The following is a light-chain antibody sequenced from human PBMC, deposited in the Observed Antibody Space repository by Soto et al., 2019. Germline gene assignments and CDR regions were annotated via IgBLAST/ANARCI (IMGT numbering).Light chain of an antibody. V-gene: IGKV3-15*01. CDR3: QQYNYYYT. CDR1: QSVSSK. J-gene: IGKJ2*01. Sequence: EIVMTQSPGTLSVSPGEGATLSCRASQSVSSKLAWYQQKPGQAPGLLIYGASTRATGIPARFSGSGSGTEFTLTITSLQSEDSAVYYCQQYNYYYTFGQGTKLEIK. CDR2: GAS.